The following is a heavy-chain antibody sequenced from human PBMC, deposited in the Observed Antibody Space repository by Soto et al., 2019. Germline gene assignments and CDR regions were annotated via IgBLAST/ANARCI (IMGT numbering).Heavy chain of an antibody. V-gene: IGHV3-23*01. D-gene: IGHD2-2*01. Sequence: EVRLLESGGGLVQPGGSLRLSCAASGFPFATSAMIWVRQAPGKGPEWLSLISGGGDLAYYAESVKGRFTSSRDNSKNTLYLQMNSLRAEDTAVYYCAKVKDIIVVSASIVGHGYFDSWGQGTLVTVSS. CDR3: AKVKDIIVVSASIVGHGYFDS. CDR2: ISGGGDLA. CDR1: GFPFATSA. J-gene: IGHJ4*02.